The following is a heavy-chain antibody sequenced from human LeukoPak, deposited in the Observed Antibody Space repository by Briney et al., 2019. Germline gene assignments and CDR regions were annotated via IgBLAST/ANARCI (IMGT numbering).Heavy chain of an antibody. CDR2: ISARSTTI. CDR1: GFTFSDCS. J-gene: IGHJ5*02. CDR3: AKDPRIFPVRWFDP. D-gene: IGHD4-17*01. V-gene: IGHV3-11*01. Sequence: TGGSLRLSCAASGFTFSDCSMSWIRQAPGKGLEWVSYISARSTTIYYADSVRGRFTISRDNAKNSLYLQMNSLRAEDTAVYYCAKDPRIFPVRWFDPWGQGTLVTVSS.